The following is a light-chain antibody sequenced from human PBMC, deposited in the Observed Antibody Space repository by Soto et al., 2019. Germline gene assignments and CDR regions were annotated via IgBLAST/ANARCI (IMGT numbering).Light chain of an antibody. CDR2: KAT. CDR1: QSITTW. J-gene: IGKJ1*01. Sequence: DIQMTQSPSTLSASVGDRVTITCRASQSITTWLAWYQQKPGKAPKLLVYKATILQSGVPSRFSGSGSGTEFTLAISNLQPDDFATYYCQQYETFSPWTFGQGTKVDIK. V-gene: IGKV1-5*03. CDR3: QQYETFSPWT.